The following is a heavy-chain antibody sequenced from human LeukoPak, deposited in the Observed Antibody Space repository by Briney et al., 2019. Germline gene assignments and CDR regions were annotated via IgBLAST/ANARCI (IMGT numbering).Heavy chain of an antibody. CDR1: GFTFSSSW. J-gene: IGHJ4*02. CDR2: INSDESIT. V-gene: IGHV3-74*01. CDR3: ARGLVPGFLDY. Sequence: PGGSLGLSCAASGFTFSSSWMYWVRQAPGKGLVWVSRINSDESITTYADSVKGRSTISRDNAKNTLYLQMNSLRAEDTAVYYCARGLVPGFLDYWGQGTPVTVSS. D-gene: IGHD4-11*01.